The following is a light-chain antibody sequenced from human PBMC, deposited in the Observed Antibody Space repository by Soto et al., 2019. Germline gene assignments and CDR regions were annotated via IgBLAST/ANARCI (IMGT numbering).Light chain of an antibody. CDR2: KAS. CDR1: QSISIW. Sequence: DVQMTQSPPTLSASVGDTVTITRRASQSISIWLAWYQQKPGKAPKLLLYKASSLESGVPSRFSGSGSGTEFTLTISSLQPDDVATYYCQQYNSYSRTFGQGTKVDIK. J-gene: IGKJ1*01. V-gene: IGKV1-5*03. CDR3: QQYNSYSRT.